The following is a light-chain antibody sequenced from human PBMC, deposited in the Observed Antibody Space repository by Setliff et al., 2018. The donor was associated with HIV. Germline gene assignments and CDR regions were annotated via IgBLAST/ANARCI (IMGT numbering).Light chain of an antibody. CDR1: QGISSS. Sequence: AIRMTQSPSAFSASTGDRVTITCRASQGISSSLAWYQQKPGKAPKLLIFAASTLQSGVPSRFSGSGSGTDFTLTISCLQSEDFATYYCQQYDSYPLTVGGGTKVDIK. V-gene: IGKV1-8*01. CDR2: AAS. CDR3: QQYDSYPLT. J-gene: IGKJ4*01.